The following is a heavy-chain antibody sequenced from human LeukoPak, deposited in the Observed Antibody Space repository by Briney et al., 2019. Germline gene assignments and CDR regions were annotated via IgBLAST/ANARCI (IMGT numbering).Heavy chain of an antibody. CDR3: ARGANYDFWSGYYRY. Sequence: PGGSLRLSCAASGFTFSSYSMNWVRQAPGKGLEWVSSISSSSSYIYYADSVKGRFTISRDNAKNSLYLQMNSLRAEDTAVYYCARGANYDFWSGYYRYWGQGTLVTVSS. V-gene: IGHV3-21*01. CDR1: GFTFSSYS. D-gene: IGHD3-3*01. J-gene: IGHJ4*02. CDR2: ISSSSSYI.